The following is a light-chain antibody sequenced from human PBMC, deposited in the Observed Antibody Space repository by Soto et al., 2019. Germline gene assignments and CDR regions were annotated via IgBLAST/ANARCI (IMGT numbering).Light chain of an antibody. V-gene: IGKV3-15*01. J-gene: IGKJ2*01. Sequence: EIVMTQSPATQSVSPGERATLSCRASQTVSNNLAWYQQKPGRAPRLLIYNASARATGIPARFSGSGSGTEFTLTISSLQSEDFAVYYCQQYNNWPPYTFGQGTKLKIK. CDR3: QQYNNWPPYT. CDR2: NAS. CDR1: QTVSNN.